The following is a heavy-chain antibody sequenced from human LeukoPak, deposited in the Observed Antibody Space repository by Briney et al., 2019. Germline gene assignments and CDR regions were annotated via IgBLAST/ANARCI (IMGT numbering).Heavy chain of an antibody. J-gene: IGHJ6*03. CDR2: ISGSGGST. V-gene: IGHV3-23*01. CDR1: GFTFSSYA. D-gene: IGHD3-10*01. Sequence: PGGSLRLSCAASGFTFSSYAMSWVRQAPGKGLEWVSAISGSGGSTYYADSVKGRFTISRDNAKNSLYLQMNSLRAEDTAVYYCARDGTMVRGVPKYWRYYYMDVWGKGTTVTISS. CDR3: ARDGTMVRGVPKYWRYYYMDV.